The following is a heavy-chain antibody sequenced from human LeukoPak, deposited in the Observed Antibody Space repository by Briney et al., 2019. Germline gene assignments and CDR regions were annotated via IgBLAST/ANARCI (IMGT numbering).Heavy chain of an antibody. V-gene: IGHV4-61*02. CDR3: ARDYCGGDCYLDNWFDP. Sequence: SETLSLTCTVSGGSISSGSYYWSWIRQPAGKGLEWIGRIYTSGSTNYNPSLKSRVTISVDTSKNQFSLKLSSVTAADTAVYYCARDYCGGDCYLDNWFDPWGQGTLVTVPS. CDR2: IYTSGST. CDR1: GGSISSGSYY. D-gene: IGHD2-21*01. J-gene: IGHJ5*02.